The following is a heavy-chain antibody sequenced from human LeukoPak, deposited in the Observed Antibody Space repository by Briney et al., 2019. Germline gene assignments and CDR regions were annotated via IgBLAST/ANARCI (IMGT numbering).Heavy chain of an antibody. Sequence: PGGSLRLSCAASGSTFDDYGMNWVRQAPGKGLEWVSGINWNGGSTGYADSVKGRFTISRDNAKNSLYLQMNSLRAEDTAVYYCAELGITMIGGVWGKGTTVTISS. CDR2: INWNGGST. CDR3: AELGITMIGGV. D-gene: IGHD3-10*02. J-gene: IGHJ6*04. CDR1: GSTFDDYG. V-gene: IGHV3-20*04.